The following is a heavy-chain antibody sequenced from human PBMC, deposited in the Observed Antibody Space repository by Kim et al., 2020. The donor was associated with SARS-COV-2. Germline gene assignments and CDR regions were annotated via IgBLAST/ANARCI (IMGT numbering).Heavy chain of an antibody. CDR1: GGSISSSSYY. J-gene: IGHJ4*02. CDR2: IYYSGST. Sequence: SETLSLTCTVSGGSISSSSYYWGWIRQPPGKGLEWIGSIYYSGSTYYNPSLKSRVTISVDTSKNQFSLKLSSVTAADTAVYYCAIVGRYYDSSGYYYWGQGTLVTVSS. CDR3: AIVGRYYDSSGYYY. D-gene: IGHD3-22*01. V-gene: IGHV4-39*01.